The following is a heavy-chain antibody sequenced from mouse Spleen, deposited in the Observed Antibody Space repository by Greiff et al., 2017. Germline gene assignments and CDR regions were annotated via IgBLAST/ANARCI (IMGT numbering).Heavy chain of an antibody. J-gene: IGHJ4*01. CDR1: GFTFSSYA. CDR3: ARQGNYYDYLYAMDY. Sequence: EVKVVESGGGLVKPGGSLKLSCAASGFTFSSYAMSWVRQTPEKRLEWVATISSGGSYTYYPDSVKGRFTISRDNAKNTLYLQMSSLRSEDTAMYYCARQGNYYDYLYAMDYWGQGTSVTVSS. V-gene: IGHV5-9-3*01. CDR2: ISSGGSYT. D-gene: IGHD2-4*01.